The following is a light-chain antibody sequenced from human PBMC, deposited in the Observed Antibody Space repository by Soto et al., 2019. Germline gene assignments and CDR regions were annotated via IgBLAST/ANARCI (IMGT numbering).Light chain of an antibody. CDR2: DVT. J-gene: IGLJ2*01. CDR3: CSYAGSYTLGA. Sequence: QSALTQPRSVSGSPGQSVTISCTGTSSDVGGYNYVSWYQQHPGKAPKLMIYDVTERPSGVPDRFSGSKSGNTASLTISGLRDEDEADYSCCSYAGSYTLGAFGGGTKLTVL. CDR1: SSDVGGYNY. V-gene: IGLV2-11*01.